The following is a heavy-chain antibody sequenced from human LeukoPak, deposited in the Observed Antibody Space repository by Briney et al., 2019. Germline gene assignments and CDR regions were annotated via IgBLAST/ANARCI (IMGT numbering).Heavy chain of an antibody. V-gene: IGHV4-34*01. CDR2: INHSGST. CDR3: ARGGQPLLYYFDY. CDR1: GGSFSGYY. J-gene: IGHJ4*02. Sequence: SETLSLTCAVYGGSFSGYYWSWIRQPPGKGLEWMGEINHSGSTNYNPSLKSRVTISVDTSKNQFSLKLSSVTAADTAVYYCARGGQPLLYYFDYWGQGTLVTVSS. D-gene: IGHD2-21*02.